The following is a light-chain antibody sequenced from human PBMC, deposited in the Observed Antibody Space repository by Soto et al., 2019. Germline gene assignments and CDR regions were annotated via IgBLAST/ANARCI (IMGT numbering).Light chain of an antibody. Sequence: EIVLTQSPGTLSLSPGEGATLSCRASQSVTGSYLAWYQQKPGQAPRLLIYGASTRATGIPDRFSGSGSGTDFTLTISSLEPEDVAVYCCQQYGSSPPTFGQGTKVEMK. V-gene: IGKV3-20*01. CDR3: QQYGSSPPT. CDR1: QSVTGSY. CDR2: GAS. J-gene: IGKJ1*01.